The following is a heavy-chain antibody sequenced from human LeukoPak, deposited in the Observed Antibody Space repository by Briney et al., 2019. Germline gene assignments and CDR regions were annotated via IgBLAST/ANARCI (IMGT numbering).Heavy chain of an antibody. J-gene: IGHJ4*02. CDR1: GFTFSSYG. Sequence: GGSLRLSCAASGFTFSSYGMHWVRQAPGKGLEWVAFIRYDGSNEYYADSVKGRFTISRDNSEKTLYLQMNSLRAEDTAVYFCAKDGSQYGSGSYLEYWGQGTLVTVSS. CDR3: AKDGSQYGSGSYLEY. V-gene: IGHV3-30*02. D-gene: IGHD3-10*01. CDR2: IRYDGSNE.